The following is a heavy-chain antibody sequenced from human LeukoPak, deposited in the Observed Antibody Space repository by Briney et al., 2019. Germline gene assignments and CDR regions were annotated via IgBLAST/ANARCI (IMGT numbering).Heavy chain of an antibody. CDR2: ISGNGGST. D-gene: IGHD3-10*01. J-gene: IGHJ6*02. CDR1: GFTFSSYA. CDR3: AKRSRRLTIVRGVPREDV. V-gene: IGHV3-23*01. Sequence: PGGSLRLSCAASGFTFSSYAMNWVRQAPGKGLEWVSGISGNGGSTYYADSVKGRFTISRDNSKDTLYLQMNRLRAEDTAVYYCAKRSRRLTIVRGVPREDVWGQGTTVTVSS.